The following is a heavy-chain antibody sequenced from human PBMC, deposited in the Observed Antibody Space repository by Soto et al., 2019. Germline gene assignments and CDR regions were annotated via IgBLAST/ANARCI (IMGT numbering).Heavy chain of an antibody. V-gene: IGHV4-31*03. CDR2: IYYSGST. CDR1: VGSISSGGYY. Sequence: PSETLSLTCTVSVGSISSGGYYWSWIRQHPGQGLEWIGYIYYSGSTYYNPSLKSRVTISVDTSKNQFSLKLSSVTAADTAVYYCARGKRFLEWLPNDAFDIWGQGTMVTVSS. J-gene: IGHJ3*02. D-gene: IGHD3-3*01. CDR3: ARGKRFLEWLPNDAFDI.